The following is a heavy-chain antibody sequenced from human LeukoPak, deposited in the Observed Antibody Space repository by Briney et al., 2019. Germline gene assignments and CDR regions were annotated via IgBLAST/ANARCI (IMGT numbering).Heavy chain of an antibody. CDR2: IIPIFGTA. CDR1: GGTFSSYA. Sequence: SVKVSCKASGGTFSSYAISWVRQAPGQGLEWMGRIIPIFGTANYGQKFQGRVTITTDESTSTAYMELSSLRSEDTAVYYCARERGVYSYGCAFDIWGQGTMVTVSS. D-gene: IGHD5-18*01. V-gene: IGHV1-69*05. CDR3: ARERGVYSYGCAFDI. J-gene: IGHJ3*02.